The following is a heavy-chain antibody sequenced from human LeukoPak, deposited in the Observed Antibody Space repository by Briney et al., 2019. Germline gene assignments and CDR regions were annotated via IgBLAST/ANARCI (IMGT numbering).Heavy chain of an antibody. D-gene: IGHD3-3*01. CDR2: IYYSGST. CDR1: GGSISSYY. CDR3: ASGFWSGYYTGAY. Sequence: SETLSLTCTVSGGSISSYYWSWIRQPPGKGLEWIGYIYYSGSTNYNPSLKSRVTISVDTSKNQFSLKLSSVTAADTAVYYCASGFWSGYYTGAYWGQGTLVTVSS. J-gene: IGHJ4*02. V-gene: IGHV4-59*01.